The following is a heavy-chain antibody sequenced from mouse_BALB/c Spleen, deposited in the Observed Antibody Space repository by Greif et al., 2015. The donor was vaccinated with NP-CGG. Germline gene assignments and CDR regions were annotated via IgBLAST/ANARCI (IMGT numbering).Heavy chain of an antibody. CDR1: GFTFSSYG. CDR3: ARQREFDY. J-gene: IGHJ2*01. Sequence: EVKLEESGGDLVKPGGSLKPSCAASGFTFSSYGMSWVRQTPDKRLEWVATISSGGSYTYYPDSVKGRFTISRDNAKDTLYLQMSSLKSEDTAMYYCARQREFDYWGQGTTLTVSS. CDR2: ISSGGSYT. V-gene: IGHV5-6*02.